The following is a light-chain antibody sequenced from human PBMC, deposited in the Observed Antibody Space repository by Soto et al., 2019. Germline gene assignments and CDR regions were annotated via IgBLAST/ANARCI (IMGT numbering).Light chain of an antibody. Sequence: EIVLTQSPGTLSLSPGETATLSCTASQSVSSTSLAWYQQRPGQAPRLLIYGASRGAPGTPDRFSGSGSGTDFTLTISRLEPEDFAVYYCQQYGNSPPITFGGGARVEI. V-gene: IGKV3-20*01. J-gene: IGKJ4*01. CDR3: QQYGNSPPIT. CDR2: GAS. CDR1: QSVSSTS.